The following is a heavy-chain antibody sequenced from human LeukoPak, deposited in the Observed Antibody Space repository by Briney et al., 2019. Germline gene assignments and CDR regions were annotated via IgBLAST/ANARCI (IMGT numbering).Heavy chain of an antibody. Sequence: GGSLRLSCAASGFTFSSYAMHWVRQAPAKGLEWVAVISYDGSNKYYADSVKGRFTISRDNSKNTLYLQMNSLRAEDTAVYYCARAGGSDAFDIWGQGTMVTVSS. CDR3: ARAGGSDAFDI. J-gene: IGHJ3*02. CDR1: GFTFSSYA. CDR2: ISYDGSNK. V-gene: IGHV3-30*04. D-gene: IGHD3-16*01.